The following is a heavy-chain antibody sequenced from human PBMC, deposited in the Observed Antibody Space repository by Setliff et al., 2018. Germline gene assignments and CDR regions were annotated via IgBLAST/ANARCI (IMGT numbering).Heavy chain of an antibody. CDR3: VREGVDSRSSTDYRYYMDV. Sequence: SVKVSCKASGGTFSSYGISWVRQAPGQGLEWMGGTIPFFGTADYAQKFRGRVTIITDESTSTAFMQLSSLRSEDTAVYYCVREGVDSRSSTDYRYYMDVWGKGTTVTVSS. D-gene: IGHD3-22*01. CDR1: GGTFSSYG. J-gene: IGHJ6*03. V-gene: IGHV1-69*05. CDR2: TIPFFGTA.